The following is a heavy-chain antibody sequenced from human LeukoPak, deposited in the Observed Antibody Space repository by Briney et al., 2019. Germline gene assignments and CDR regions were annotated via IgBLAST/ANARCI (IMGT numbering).Heavy chain of an antibody. Sequence: GGSLRLSCAASGFTVSSNYMSWVRQAPGKGLEWVSVIYSGSSTYYADSVKGRFTISRDNSKNTLYLQMNSLRAEDTAVYYCARVEVALSQESWGQGTLVTVSS. V-gene: IGHV3-66*01. CDR2: IYSGSST. J-gene: IGHJ5*02. CDR1: GFTVSSNY. CDR3: ARVEVALSQES. D-gene: IGHD3-10*01.